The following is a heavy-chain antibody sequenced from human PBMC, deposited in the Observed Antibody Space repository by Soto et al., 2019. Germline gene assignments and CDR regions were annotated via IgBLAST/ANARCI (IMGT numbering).Heavy chain of an antibody. D-gene: IGHD2-2*01. CDR1: GYTFSNYG. Sequence: ASVKVSCKTSGYTFSNYGITWVRQAPGQPLEWLGWISLYSDGTNYAQKFQGKVSMTTDTSTTTAYMELRSLRSDDTAVYYCARVVPGAEAWFGPWGQGTLVTVSS. V-gene: IGHV1-18*01. CDR3: ARVVPGAEAWFGP. CDR2: ISLYSDGT. J-gene: IGHJ5*02.